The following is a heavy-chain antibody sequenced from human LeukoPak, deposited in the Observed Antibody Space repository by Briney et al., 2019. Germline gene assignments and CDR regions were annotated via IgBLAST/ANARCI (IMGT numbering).Heavy chain of an antibody. CDR2: IYYSGST. CDR3: ARIVATALGFDP. D-gene: IGHD5-12*01. V-gene: IGHV4-31*03. Sequence: KSSETLSLTRTVSVGSISRGGYYWSWIRQPPGKGLEWIGYIYYSGSTYYNPSLKCRVTISVDTSKNQFSLKLSSVTAADTAVYYCARIVATALGFDPWGQGTLVTVSS. J-gene: IGHJ5*02. CDR1: VGSISRGGYY.